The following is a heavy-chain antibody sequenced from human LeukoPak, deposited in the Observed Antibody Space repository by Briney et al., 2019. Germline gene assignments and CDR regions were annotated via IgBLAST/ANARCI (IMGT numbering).Heavy chain of an antibody. D-gene: IGHD3-10*01. CDR2: IKPDGTEI. Sequence: GGSLRLSCAASGFIFNTYRMTWVRQALGKGLEWVANIKPDGTEIYYVDSVRGRFIVSRDNAENSLYLQMNSLRVEDTAVYYCARTPDGADYWGQGTLVTVSS. CDR3: ARTPDGADY. J-gene: IGHJ4*02. V-gene: IGHV3-7*01. CDR1: GFIFNTYR.